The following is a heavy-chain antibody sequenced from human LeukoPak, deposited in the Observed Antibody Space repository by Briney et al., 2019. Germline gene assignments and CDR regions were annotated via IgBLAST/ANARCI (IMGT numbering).Heavy chain of an antibody. V-gene: IGHV1-69*01. CDR1: AGTFSRYA. Sequence: AAVNLSFKCSAGTFSRYAISWVRQPPGQGLEWVGGIIPIFGTANYSQKFQGRVTTISDESTRTAYMELSSLRADDTAVYYCGRDGGGYLAYDSWGQGTLVTVSS. CDR3: GRDGGGYLAYDS. J-gene: IGHJ4*02. D-gene: IGHD6-19*01. CDR2: IIPIFGTA.